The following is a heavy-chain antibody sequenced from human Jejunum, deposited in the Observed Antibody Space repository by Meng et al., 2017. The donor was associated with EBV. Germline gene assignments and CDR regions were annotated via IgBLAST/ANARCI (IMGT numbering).Heavy chain of an antibody. V-gene: IGHV3-74*01. Sequence: EVQLVESGGGSVQPGGSVRLSCAASAFTFGSYWMHWVRQAPGKGLVWVSRIKSDGTTTDYADFVEGRFTTSRDNAKNTLYLQMDSLRAEDTAVYYCARGVGGTSYFDYWGQGTMVTVAA. D-gene: IGHD1-26*01. CDR1: AFTFGSYW. J-gene: IGHJ4*02. CDR3: ARGVGGTSYFDY. CDR2: IKSDGTTT.